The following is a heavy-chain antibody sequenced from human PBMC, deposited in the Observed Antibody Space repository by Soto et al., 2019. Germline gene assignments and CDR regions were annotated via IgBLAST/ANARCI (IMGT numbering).Heavy chain of an antibody. CDR3: ARHLRYFDWPNDAFDI. CDR1: GGSISSCY. CDR2: IYYSGST. J-gene: IGHJ3*02. Sequence: SETRSLTCTVSGGSISSCYWSWIRQPPGKGLEWIGYIYYSGSTNYNPSLKSRVTISVDTPKNQFSLKLSSVTAADTAVYYCARHLRYFDWPNDAFDIWGQGTMVTVSS. D-gene: IGHD3-9*01. V-gene: IGHV4-59*08.